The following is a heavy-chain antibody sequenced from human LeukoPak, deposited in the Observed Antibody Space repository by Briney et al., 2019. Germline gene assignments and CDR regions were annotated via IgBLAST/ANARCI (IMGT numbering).Heavy chain of an antibody. J-gene: IGHJ4*02. D-gene: IGHD6-13*01. V-gene: IGHV3-23*01. CDR3: ARDPSRWTFDS. Sequence: GGSLRLSCVISGFTFSSSAMSWVRQAPGKGLEWVSTISGSGGSTDYADSVKGRFTISRDNSKNTLYLQMSSLRAKDTAIYYCARDPSRWTFDSWGQGTLVTVFS. CDR1: GFTFSSSA. CDR2: ISGSGGST.